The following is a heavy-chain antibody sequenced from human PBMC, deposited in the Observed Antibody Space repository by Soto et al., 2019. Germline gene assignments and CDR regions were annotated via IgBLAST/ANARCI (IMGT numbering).Heavy chain of an antibody. V-gene: IGHV4-34*01. CDR3: ARLASGWQYYYFDF. J-gene: IGHJ2*01. CDR1: GGSFSPYC. Sequence: QVQLQQWGAGLLKPSETLSLTCAVYGGSFSPYCWSWIRQHPGKGLEWIGEINHSGSNNYTPSLPRRATLSVYSSKNQVSLKLTSVTVADTAVYYCARLASGWQYYYFDFWGRGTPVTVSS. D-gene: IGHD6-19*01. CDR2: INHSGSN.